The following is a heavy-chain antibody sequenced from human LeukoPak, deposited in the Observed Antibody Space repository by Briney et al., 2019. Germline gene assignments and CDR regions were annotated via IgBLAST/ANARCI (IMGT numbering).Heavy chain of an antibody. D-gene: IGHD1/OR15-1a*01. J-gene: IGHJ5*02. CDR1: GCQFVSNW. CDR3: ARATNNLFDP. Sequence: AGGSLQISCKGSGCQFVSNWIAWVRQMPGKGLEWMGIIYPGDSDTRYSPSFQGQVPIPVDKSISTAYLQWSSLKASDTAVYYCARATNNLFDPWGQGTLVTVSS. CDR2: IYPGDSDT. V-gene: IGHV5-51*01.